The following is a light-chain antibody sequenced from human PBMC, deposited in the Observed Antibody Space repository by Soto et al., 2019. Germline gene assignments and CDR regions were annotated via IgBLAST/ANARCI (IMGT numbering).Light chain of an antibody. J-gene: IGKJ5*01. CDR2: GAY. Sequence: EIVLTQSPGTLSLSPGESGTLSCRASQSVSSSYLAWYQQKPGQAPRLIIYGAYSRATGIPDRFSGSGSGTDFTLTISRLEPEDFAVYFCQQYSTSPPITFGQGTRLEIK. V-gene: IGKV3-20*01. CDR1: QSVSSSY. CDR3: QQYSTSPPIT.